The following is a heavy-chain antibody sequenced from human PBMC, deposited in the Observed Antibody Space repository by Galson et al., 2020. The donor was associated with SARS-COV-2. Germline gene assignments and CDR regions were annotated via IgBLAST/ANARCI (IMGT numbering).Heavy chain of an antibody. CDR1: GGSISSSSYY. V-gene: IGHV4-39*07. CDR2: IYYSGST. Sequence: LSLTCTVSGGSISSSSYYWGWIRQPPGKGLEWIGSIYYSGSTYYNPSLKSRVTISVDTSKNQFSLKLSSVTAADTAVYYCARARQLGYCTNGVCYTHSIYFDYWGQGTLVTVSS. J-gene: IGHJ4*02. CDR3: ARARQLGYCTNGVCYTHSIYFDY. D-gene: IGHD2-8*01.